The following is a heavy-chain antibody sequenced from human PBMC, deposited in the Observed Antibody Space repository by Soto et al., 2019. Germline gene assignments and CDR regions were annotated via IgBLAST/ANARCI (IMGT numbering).Heavy chain of an antibody. Sequence: QLQLQESGPGLVKPSETLSLTCTVSGGSISSSSYYWGWIRQPPGKGLELIGSIYYSGSTYYNPSLKSRVPISVDTSKNQFSLKLSSVTAADTAVYYCARRARPMGCSGGSCYDPSFDYWGQGTLVTVSS. J-gene: IGHJ4*02. V-gene: IGHV4-39*01. D-gene: IGHD2-15*01. CDR2: IYYSGST. CDR1: GGSISSSSYY. CDR3: ARRARPMGCSGGSCYDPSFDY.